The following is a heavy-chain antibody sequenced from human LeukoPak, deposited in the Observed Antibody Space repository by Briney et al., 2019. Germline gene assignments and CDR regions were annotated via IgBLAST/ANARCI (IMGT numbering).Heavy chain of an antibody. Sequence: SGPTLVKPTQTLTLTCTFSGFSLSTSGVGVGWIRQPPGKALEWLALIYWDDDKRYSPSLKSRLTITKDTSKNQVVLTMTNMDPVDTATYYCAHRRIAYCGGDCYYNWFDPWGQGTLVTVSS. J-gene: IGHJ5*02. V-gene: IGHV2-5*02. D-gene: IGHD2-21*02. CDR3: AHRRIAYCGGDCYYNWFDP. CDR1: GFSLSTSGVG. CDR2: IYWDDDK.